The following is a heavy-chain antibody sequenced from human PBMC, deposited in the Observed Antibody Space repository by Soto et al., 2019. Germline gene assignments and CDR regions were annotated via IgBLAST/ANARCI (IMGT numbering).Heavy chain of an antibody. J-gene: IGHJ4*02. CDR2: IYYSGRN. V-gene: IGHV4-31*03. CDR1: GDSISSGGYY. D-gene: IGHD3-10*01. Sequence: QVQLQESGPGLVKPSQTLSLTCSVSGDSISSGGYYYSWIRQYPGKGLEWIGYIYYSGRNSYNPSPDSRVIISVDTSKNQISLRLMSVTAADPAVYYCARWFELIGYCDYWGQGRLVTVSA. CDR3: ARWFELIGYCDY.